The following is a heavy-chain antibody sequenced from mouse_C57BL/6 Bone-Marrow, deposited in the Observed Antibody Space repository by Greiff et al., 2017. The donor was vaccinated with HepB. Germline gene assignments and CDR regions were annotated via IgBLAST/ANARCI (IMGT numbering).Heavy chain of an antibody. V-gene: IGHV1-80*01. J-gene: IGHJ3*01. Sequence: VQLQQSGPELVKPGASVKISCKASGYAFSSSWMNWVKQRPGKGLEWIGRIYPGDGDTNYNGKFKGKATLTADKSSSTAYMQLSSLTSEDSAVYFCARSHYYGSSYVGFAYWGQGTLVTVSA. D-gene: IGHD1-1*01. CDR3: ARSHYYGSSYVGFAY. CDR2: IYPGDGDT. CDR1: GYAFSSSW.